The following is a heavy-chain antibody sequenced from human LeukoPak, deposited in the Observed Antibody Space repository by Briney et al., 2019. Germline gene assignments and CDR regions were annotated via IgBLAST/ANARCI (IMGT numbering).Heavy chain of an antibody. Sequence: ASVKVSCKASGYTFTGYYMHWVRQAPGQGLEWMGWINPNSGGINYAQKFQGRVTMTRDTSISTAYMELSRLRSDDTAVYYCATYSSGWYTRRPFDYWGQGTLVTVSS. D-gene: IGHD6-19*01. CDR1: GYTFTGYY. CDR3: ATYSSGWYTRRPFDY. V-gene: IGHV1-2*02. J-gene: IGHJ4*02. CDR2: INPNSGGI.